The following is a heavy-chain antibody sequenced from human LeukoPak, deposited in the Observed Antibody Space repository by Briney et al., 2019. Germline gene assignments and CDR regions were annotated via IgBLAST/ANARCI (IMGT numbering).Heavy chain of an antibody. CDR3: XXRSEGYSYGPNWFDP. Sequence: GESLKISCKGSGYTXTXYWIGWVRQMPGKGLXXXXXXXXGDSDTRXXXXXXXXXXXXADXXXSTAYLQWSSLKASDTAMYYCXXRSEGYSYGPNWFDPWGQGTLVTVSS. V-gene: IGHV5-51*01. J-gene: IGHJ5*02. D-gene: IGHD5-18*01. CDR2: XXXGDSDT. CDR1: GYTXTXYW.